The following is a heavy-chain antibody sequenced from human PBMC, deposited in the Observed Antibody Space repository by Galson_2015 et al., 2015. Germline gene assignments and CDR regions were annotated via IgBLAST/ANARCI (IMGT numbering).Heavy chain of an antibody. J-gene: IGHJ4*02. Sequence: PALVKPTQTLTLTCTFSGFSLSTSGMRVSWIRQPPGKALEWLARIDWADDKFYRTSVKTRLTLSKDTSKNPVVLTMTNMDPVDTATYYCARTEWELPRGYYFDYWGQGTLVTVSS. D-gene: IGHD1-26*01. V-gene: IGHV2-70*04. CDR2: IDWADDK. CDR1: GFSLSTSGMR. CDR3: ARTEWELPRGYYFDY.